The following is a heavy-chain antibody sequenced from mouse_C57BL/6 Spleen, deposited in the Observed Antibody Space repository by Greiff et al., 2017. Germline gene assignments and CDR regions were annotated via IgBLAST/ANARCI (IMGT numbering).Heavy chain of an antibody. V-gene: IGHV1-26*01. CDR1: GYTFTDYY. CDR2: INPNNGGT. Sequence: EVQLQQSGPELVKPGASVKISCKASGYTFTDYYMNWVKQSHGKSLEWIGDINPNNGGTSYNQKFKGKATLTVDKSSSTAYMELRSLTSEDSAVYYCAFYYYGSSYYWGQGTTLTVSS. D-gene: IGHD1-1*01. CDR3: AFYYYGSSYY. J-gene: IGHJ2*01.